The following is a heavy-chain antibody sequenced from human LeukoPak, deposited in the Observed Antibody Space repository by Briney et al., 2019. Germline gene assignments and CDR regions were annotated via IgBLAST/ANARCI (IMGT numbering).Heavy chain of an antibody. CDR1: GFTFSSYA. CDR2: ISGSGGST. V-gene: IGHV3-23*01. Sequence: PGGSLRLSCAASGFTFSSYAMSWVRQAPGKGLEWVSAISGSGGSTYYADSVKGRFTISRDNSKNTLYLQMNSLRAEDTAVYYCANGGSYPYYYYYMDVWGKGTTVTVSS. J-gene: IGHJ6*03. D-gene: IGHD1-26*01. CDR3: ANGGSYPYYYYYMDV.